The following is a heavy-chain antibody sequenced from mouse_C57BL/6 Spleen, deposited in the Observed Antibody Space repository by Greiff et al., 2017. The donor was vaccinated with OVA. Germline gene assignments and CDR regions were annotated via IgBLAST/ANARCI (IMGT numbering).Heavy chain of an antibody. CDR3: ARDRRYFDY. CDR2: ISSGGSYT. J-gene: IGHJ2*01. CDR1: GFTFSSYG. Sequence: EVKLQESGGDLVKPGGSLKLSCAASGFTFSSYGMSWVRQTPDKRLEWVATISSGGSYTYYPDSVKGRFTISRDNAKNTLYLQMSSLKSEDTAMYYCARDRRYFDYWGQGTTLTVSS. V-gene: IGHV5-6*01.